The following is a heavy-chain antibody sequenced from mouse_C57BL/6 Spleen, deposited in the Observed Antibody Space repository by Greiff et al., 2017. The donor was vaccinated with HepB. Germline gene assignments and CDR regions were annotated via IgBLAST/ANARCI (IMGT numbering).Heavy chain of an antibody. CDR2: IYPGSGST. CDR1: GYTFTSYW. V-gene: IGHV1-55*01. J-gene: IGHJ3*01. D-gene: IGHD1-1*01. CDR3: ARGYYGSTQFAY. Sequence: QVQLQQPGAELVKPGASVKMSCKASGYTFTSYWITWVKQRPGQGLEWIGDIYPGSGSTNYNEKFKSKATLTVDTSSSTAYMQLSSLTSEDSAVYYCARGYYGSTQFAYWGQGTLVTVSA.